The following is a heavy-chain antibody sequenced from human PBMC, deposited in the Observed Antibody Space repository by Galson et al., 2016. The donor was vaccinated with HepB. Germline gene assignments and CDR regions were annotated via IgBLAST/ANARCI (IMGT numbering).Heavy chain of an antibody. Sequence: SVKVSCKASGLSFPNSAMHWVRQPRGQRHEWMGWMNPNSGNTGFAQKFQGRFTISRDNSKNTLYRQMNSLRAEDTAVYYCARDGVDITWLKGLSYFYYMDVWGKGTTVTVSS. D-gene: IGHD5-12*01. J-gene: IGHJ6*03. CDR3: ARDGVDITWLKGLSYFYYMDV. CDR2: MNPNSGNT. V-gene: IGHV1-8*03. CDR1: GLSFPNSA.